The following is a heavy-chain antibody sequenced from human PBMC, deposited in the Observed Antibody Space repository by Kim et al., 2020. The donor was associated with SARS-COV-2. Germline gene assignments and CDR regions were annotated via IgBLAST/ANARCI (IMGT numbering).Heavy chain of an antibody. CDR1: GFTFSSYA. CDR3: AKDSRYNWTPFDY. CDR2: ISGSGGST. Sequence: GGSLRLSCAASGFTFSSYAMSWVRQAPGKGLEWVSAISGSGGSTYYADSVRGRFTISRDNSKNTLYLQMNSLRAEDTAVYYCAKDSRYNWTPFDYWGQGTLVTVSS. J-gene: IGHJ4*02. D-gene: IGHD1-20*01. V-gene: IGHV3-23*01.